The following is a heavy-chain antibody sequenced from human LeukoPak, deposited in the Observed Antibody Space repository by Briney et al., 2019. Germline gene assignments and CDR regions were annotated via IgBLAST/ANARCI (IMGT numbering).Heavy chain of an antibody. CDR1: GFTFSSYG. D-gene: IGHD2-2*01. J-gene: IGHJ3*02. CDR3: AKGSVVPAAMGVPAFDI. V-gene: IGHV3-30*02. CDR2: LRYDGSNK. Sequence: GGSLRLSGAASGFTFSSYGMHWVRQAPGKGLEWVAFLRYDGSNKYYADSVKGRFTISRDNSKNTLYLQMNSLRAEDTAVYYCAKGSVVPAAMGVPAFDIWGQGTMVTVSS.